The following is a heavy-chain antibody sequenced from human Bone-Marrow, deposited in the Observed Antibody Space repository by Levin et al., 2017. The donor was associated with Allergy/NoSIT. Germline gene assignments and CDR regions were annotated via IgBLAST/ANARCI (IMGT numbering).Heavy chain of an antibody. Sequence: GGSLRLSCAASGFTFSTYSMNWVRQAPGKGLEWVSSITTSSSYIYYADSVRADSPSRDNAKNSLYLQMNSLRAEDTAVYYCARSLCSGGDCHFFSDWGQGALVTVSS. V-gene: IGHV3-21*01. J-gene: IGHJ4*02. CDR2: ITTSSSYI. CDR3: ARSLCSGGDCHFFSD. D-gene: IGHD2-21*02. CDR1: GFTFSTYS.